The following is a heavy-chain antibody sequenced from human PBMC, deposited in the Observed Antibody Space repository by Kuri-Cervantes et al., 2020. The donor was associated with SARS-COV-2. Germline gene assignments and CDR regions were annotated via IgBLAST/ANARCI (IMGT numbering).Heavy chain of an antibody. CDR2: ISGSGGST. J-gene: IGHJ6*02. CDR1: GFTFSSYA. D-gene: IGHD6-19*01. CDR3: AKAWRGQWLASNYYYGMDV. Sequence: GGSLRLSCAASGFTFSSYAMSWVRQAPGKGLEWVSAISGSGGSTYYADSVKGRFTISRDNSKNTLYLQMNSLRAEDTAVYYCAKAWRGQWLASNYYYGMDVWGQGTTVTVSS. V-gene: IGHV3-23*01.